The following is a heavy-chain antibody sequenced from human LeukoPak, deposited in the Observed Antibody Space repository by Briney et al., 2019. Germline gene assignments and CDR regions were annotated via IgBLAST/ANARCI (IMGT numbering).Heavy chain of an antibody. D-gene: IGHD3-10*01. CDR2: INPSGGST. CDR1: GYTFTSYY. Sequence: ASVKVSCKASGYTFTSYYMHWVRQAPGQGLEWMGIINPSGGSTSYAQKFQGRVTMTRDTSTSTVYMELSSLRAEDTALYYCAKDMAAYYYASGNIDYWGQGTLVTVSS. CDR3: AKDMAAYYYASGNIDY. J-gene: IGHJ4*02. V-gene: IGHV1-46*01.